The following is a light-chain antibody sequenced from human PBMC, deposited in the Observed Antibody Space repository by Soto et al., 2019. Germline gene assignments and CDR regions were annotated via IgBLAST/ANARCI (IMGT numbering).Light chain of an antibody. J-gene: IGKJ1*01. V-gene: IGKV3-20*01. CDR1: QCLTSSY. Sequence: EIVLTQSPGTLSLSPGETATLSCRASQCLTSSYLAWYQQRPGQAPSLLIYGVSSRATGIPDRFSGSGSGTDFTLTITRLEPEDFAVYYCQHYGYSLWTFGQGTKVDIK. CDR2: GVS. CDR3: QHYGYSLWT.